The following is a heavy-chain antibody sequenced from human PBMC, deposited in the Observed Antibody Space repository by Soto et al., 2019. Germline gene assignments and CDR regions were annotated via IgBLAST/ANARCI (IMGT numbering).Heavy chain of an antibody. CDR3: ASWLQREHAYDI. J-gene: IGHJ3*02. V-gene: IGHV3-53*01. CDR1: GLTVSDRKY. D-gene: IGHD1-1*01. Sequence: DVQLVESGGGLIQPGGSLRLSCAVSGLTVSDRKYITWVRQAPGKGLEWVSALYSTYGTYHADLVRGRFTLSRDHLNNTVYLHMNDLRPDDTALYFCASWLQREHAYDIWGLGTMVTVSS. CDR2: LYSTYGT.